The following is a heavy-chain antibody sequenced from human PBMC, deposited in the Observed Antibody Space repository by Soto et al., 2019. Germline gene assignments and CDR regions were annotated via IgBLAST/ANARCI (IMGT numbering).Heavy chain of an antibody. V-gene: IGHV4-34*01. J-gene: IGHJ5*02. CDR3: ARGWRRFLLVVAATPNWFDP. CDR1: GGSFSGYY. D-gene: IGHD2-15*01. CDR2: INHSGST. Sequence: PSETLSLTCAVYGGSFSGYYWSWIRQPPGKGLEWIGEINHSGSTNYNPSLKSRVTISVDTSKNQFSLKLSYVTAADTAVYYCARGWRRFLLVVAATPNWFDPWGQGTLVTVSS.